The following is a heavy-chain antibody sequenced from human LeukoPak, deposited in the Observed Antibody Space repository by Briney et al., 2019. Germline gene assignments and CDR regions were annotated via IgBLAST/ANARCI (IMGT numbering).Heavy chain of an antibody. V-gene: IGHV1-46*01. CDR1: GYTFTNFY. J-gene: IGHJ4*02. D-gene: IGHD2-2*01. CDR3: ARGYCSSTNCLPGGY. Sequence: ASVKVSCKASGYTFTNFYIHWVRQAPGHGLEWMGMINPSGGSTSYAQTFQGRVTTTRDTSTSTVHMELSSLRSEDTALYYCARGYCSSTNCLPGGYWGQGTLVTVSS. CDR2: INPSGGST.